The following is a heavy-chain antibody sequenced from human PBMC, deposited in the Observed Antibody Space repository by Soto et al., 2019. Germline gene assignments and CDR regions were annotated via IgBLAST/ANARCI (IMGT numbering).Heavy chain of an antibody. J-gene: IGHJ5*01. V-gene: IGHV4-59*01. CDR2: IFHTGIT. CDR3: ARDRYFYDSRGYYRTLDS. CDR1: GGSFSNDY. D-gene: IGHD3-22*01. Sequence: PSETLSLTCFISGGSFSNDYWTWIRQSPGKGLEWIGYIFHTGITDYNPSVKSRVTISIDKSRNLFSLNLTSVTAADTAVYYRARDRYFYDSRGYYRTLDSWGQGTLVTVSS.